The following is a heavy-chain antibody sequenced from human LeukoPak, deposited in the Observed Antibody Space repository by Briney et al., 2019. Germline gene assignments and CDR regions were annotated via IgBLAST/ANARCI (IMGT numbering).Heavy chain of an antibody. Sequence: PGGSLRLSCAASGFTFSSYSMNWVRQAPGKGLEWVSAISGSGGNTYYADSVKGRFTISRDNSKNTLDLQMNSLRAEDTAMYYCAGDRRYDSSGYFQHWGQGTLVAVSS. CDR3: AGDRRYDSSGYFQH. D-gene: IGHD3-22*01. CDR2: ISGSGGNT. V-gene: IGHV3-23*01. CDR1: GFTFSSYS. J-gene: IGHJ1*01.